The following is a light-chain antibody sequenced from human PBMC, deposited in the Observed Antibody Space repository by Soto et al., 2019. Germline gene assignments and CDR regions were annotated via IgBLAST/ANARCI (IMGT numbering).Light chain of an antibody. CDR1: QSITVY. CDR3: QQYNSYSPT. J-gene: IGKJ1*01. CDR2: KAS. Sequence: DIQMSQSPSSLSASVGDRVTITCRASQSITVYLNWYQQKPGKAPNLLIYKASRLQSGVPSRFSGSGSETEFTLTISGLQPGDSATYYCQQYNSYSPTFGQGTKWIS. V-gene: IGKV1-5*01.